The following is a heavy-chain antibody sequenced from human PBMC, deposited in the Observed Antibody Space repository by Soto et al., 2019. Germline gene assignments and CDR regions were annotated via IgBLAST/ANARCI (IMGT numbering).Heavy chain of an antibody. CDR3: ARHRIEVVWRGFDF. CDR2: SSYNGGT. J-gene: IGHJ4*02. V-gene: IGHV4-39*01. Sequence: QLQLQESGPGLVKPSETLSLTSTVSTDSSSFTNSYWDWIRQPPGKGLQWIGSSSYNGGTFYNPSLKGRVVISFDTPKKQSSLQVTSVTAADTAVYFCARHRIEVVWRGFDFWGQGSPVTVSS. CDR1: TDSSSFTNSY. D-gene: IGHD3-10*01.